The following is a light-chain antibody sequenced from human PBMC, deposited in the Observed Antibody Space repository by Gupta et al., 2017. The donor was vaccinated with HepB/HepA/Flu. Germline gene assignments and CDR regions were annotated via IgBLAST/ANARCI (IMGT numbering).Light chain of an antibody. V-gene: IGKV1-5*03. CDR2: KAS. CDR1: QSIDIW. J-gene: IGKJ4*01. CDR3: QQYKSYPLT. Sequence: DIQMTQFPSTLPASVGDRVTITCRASQSIDIWLAWYQQKTGKAPNLLIYKASTLQSGVPSRFSGGRSGTEFTLTISSLQPDDFGTYYCQQYKSYPLTFGGGTKVEI.